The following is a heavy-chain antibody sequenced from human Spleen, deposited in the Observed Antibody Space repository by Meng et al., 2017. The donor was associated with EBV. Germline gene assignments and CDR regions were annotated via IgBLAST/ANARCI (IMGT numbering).Heavy chain of an antibody. Sequence: VWVVEAGAEVKKAGSSVKVSGKASGGTFSSFAISWVRQAPGQGLEWMGTIIPMYGTTNYAQKFQGRVTMTAVSSSTTMYMELTSLTSDDTAVYYCAYEVIENWFDPWGQGTLVTVSS. CDR1: GGTFSSFA. CDR3: AYEVIENWFDP. CDR2: IIPMYGTT. D-gene: IGHD3-16*01. V-gene: IGHV1-69*06. J-gene: IGHJ5*02.